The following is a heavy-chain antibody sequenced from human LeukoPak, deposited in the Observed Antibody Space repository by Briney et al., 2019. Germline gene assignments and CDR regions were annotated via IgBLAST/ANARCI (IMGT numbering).Heavy chain of an antibody. D-gene: IGHD1-14*01. J-gene: IGHJ4*02. Sequence: PGGSLRLSCAASGFTFSSYAMHWVRQAPGKGLVGVAVISYDGSNKYYADSVKGRFTISRDNSKNTLYLQMNSLRAEDTAVYYCAREKNRNYFDYWGQGTLVTVSS. CDR3: AREKNRNYFDY. CDR1: GFTFSSYA. V-gene: IGHV3-30*04. CDR2: ISYDGSNK.